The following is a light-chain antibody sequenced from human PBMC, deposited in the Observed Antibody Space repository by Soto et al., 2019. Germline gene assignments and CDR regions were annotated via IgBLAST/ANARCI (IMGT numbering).Light chain of an antibody. CDR3: QQRSNWLFT. Sequence: EIVLTQSPATLSLSPGERATLSCRASQSVSSYLAWYQRKPGQAPRLLIYDASNSATGIPARFSGSGSGTDFTLTISSLEPEDFAVYYCQQRSNWLFTFGPGTKVDIK. CDR1: QSVSSY. J-gene: IGKJ3*01. CDR2: DAS. V-gene: IGKV3-11*01.